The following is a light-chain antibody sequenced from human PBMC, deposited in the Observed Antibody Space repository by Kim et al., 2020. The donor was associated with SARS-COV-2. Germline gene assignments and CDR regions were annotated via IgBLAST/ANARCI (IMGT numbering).Light chain of an antibody. CDR3: AAWDDSLRGRV. J-gene: IGLJ3*02. V-gene: IGLV1-44*01. CDR2: SYN. Sequence: ELTQPPSASGTPGQRVIISCSGSSSNIEKNTVNWYQQLPGTAPKLLFYSYNQRPSGVTDRFSASRSGTSATLAISGLQSEDEGIYYCAAWDDSLRGRVFGGGTQLTVL. CDR1: SSNIEKNT.